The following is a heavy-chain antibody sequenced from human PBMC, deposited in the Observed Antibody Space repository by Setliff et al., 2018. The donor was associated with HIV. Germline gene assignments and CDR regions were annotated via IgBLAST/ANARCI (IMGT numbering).Heavy chain of an antibody. CDR3: ARGWELLPYWALNV. Sequence: SETLSLTCSVSGASITRGGDFWSWIRQHPGKGLEWIGYIYYSGSTNYNPSLKSRVTISVDTSKNQFSLKLSSVTAADSAIYYCARGWELLPYWALNVWGKGTTVTVSS. CDR1: GASITRGGDF. V-gene: IGHV4-61*08. J-gene: IGHJ6*04. D-gene: IGHD2-15*01. CDR2: IYYSGST.